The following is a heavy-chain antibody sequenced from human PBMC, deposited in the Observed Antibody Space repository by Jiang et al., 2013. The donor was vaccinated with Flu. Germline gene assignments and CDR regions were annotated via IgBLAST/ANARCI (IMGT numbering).Heavy chain of an antibody. CDR3: ARSYDGSGYYFYGMDV. CDR1: GGSINNYY. CDR2: IYYSGSS. V-gene: IGHV4-59*08. J-gene: IGHJ6*02. D-gene: IGHD3-22*01. Sequence: GPGLVKPSETLSLTCTVSGGSINNYYGSWIRQSPGKGLEWIGYIYYSGSSNCNPSLKSRVTMSLGTSKNQFSLRLSSVTAADTAVYYCARSYDGSGYYFYGMDVWGQGTTVTVSS.